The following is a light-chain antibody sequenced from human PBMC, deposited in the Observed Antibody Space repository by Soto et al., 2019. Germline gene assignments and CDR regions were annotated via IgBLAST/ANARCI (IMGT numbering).Light chain of an antibody. CDR2: AAS. J-gene: IGKJ1*01. Sequence: DIQMTQSRSSLFACVGERVTIICRHSQNIAVYLNWYQQKPGKAPKLLIYAASSLQSAVSSRFSGSGSATAFTLTISSLLPEDFTTYYCHQSHSVPGTFGQGTKLDIK. CDR3: HQSHSVPGT. CDR1: QNIAVY. V-gene: IGKV1-39*01.